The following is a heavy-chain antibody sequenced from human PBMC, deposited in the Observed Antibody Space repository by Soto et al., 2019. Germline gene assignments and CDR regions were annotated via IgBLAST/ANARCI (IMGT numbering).Heavy chain of an antibody. D-gene: IGHD3-22*01. CDR1: GFTVSSNY. CDR3: ARIGDYDSSGYYYSY. Sequence: PGGSLRLSCAASGFTVSSNYMSWVRQAPGKGLEWVSVIYSGGSTYYADSVKGRFTISRDNSKNTLYLQMNSLRAEDTAVYYCARIGDYDSSGYYYSYWGQGPLVTVSS. V-gene: IGHV3-53*01. CDR2: IYSGGST. J-gene: IGHJ4*02.